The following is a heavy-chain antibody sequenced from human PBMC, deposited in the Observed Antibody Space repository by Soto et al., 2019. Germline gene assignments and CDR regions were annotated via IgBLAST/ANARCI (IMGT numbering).Heavy chain of an antibody. CDR3: ARDRVEQVANLYYYYGMDV. D-gene: IGHD6-6*01. J-gene: IGHJ6*02. Sequence: LRLSCAASGFTVSSNYMTWVRQAPGKGLEWVSVIYSGGPTYYADSVKGRFTISRDNSKNTLYLQMNSPRAEDTAVYYCARDRVEQVANLYYYYGMDVWGQGTTVTVSS. CDR2: IYSGGPT. V-gene: IGHV3-53*01. CDR1: GFTVSSNY.